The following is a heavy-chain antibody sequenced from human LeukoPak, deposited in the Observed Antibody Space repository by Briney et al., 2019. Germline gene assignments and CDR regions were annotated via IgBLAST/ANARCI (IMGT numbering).Heavy chain of an antibody. D-gene: IGHD3-9*01. J-gene: IGHJ3*02. CDR1: GASLNNYY. CDR3: ARHILTGYYRFGAFDI. V-gene: IGHV4-34*01. Sequence: SETLTLTCAVYGASLNNYYWAWIRQSPVKGLEWIGEIDHVGRSRYNPSLKSRLTISVDTSKNQFSLKLSSVTAADTAVYYCARHILTGYYRFGAFDIWGQGTMVTVSS. CDR2: IDHVGRS.